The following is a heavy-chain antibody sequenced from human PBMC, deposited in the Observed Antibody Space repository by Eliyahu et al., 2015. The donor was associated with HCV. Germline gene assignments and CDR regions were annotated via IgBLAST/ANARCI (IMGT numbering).Heavy chain of an antibody. CDR3: ASEVVVAAIGSYYYYGMDV. CDR1: GDSVSSNSAA. V-gene: IGHV6-1*01. CDR2: TYYRSKWYN. D-gene: IGHD2-15*01. J-gene: IGHJ6*02. Sequence: QVQLQQSGPGLVKPSQTLSLTCXXSGDSVSSNSAAWNWIRQSPSRGLEWLGRTYYRSKWYNDYAVSVKSRITINPDTSKNQFSLQLNSVTPEDTAVYYCASEVVVAAIGSYYYYGMDVWGQGTTVTVSS.